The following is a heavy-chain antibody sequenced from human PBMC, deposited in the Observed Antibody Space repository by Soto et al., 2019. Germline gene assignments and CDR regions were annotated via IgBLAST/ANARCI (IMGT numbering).Heavy chain of an antibody. D-gene: IGHD2-8*01. CDR3: ARLPKAIINQYYLDF. Sequence: GESLKISCKGSGYTFTTFWIAWVRQMPGKGLEWMGIIYPGDSDTRYGPSFQGQVTISADKSINTAYLQWSSLRASDTALYFCARLPKAIINQYYLDFWGQGTPVTVSS. V-gene: IGHV5-51*01. J-gene: IGHJ4*02. CDR2: IYPGDSDT. CDR1: GYTFTTFW.